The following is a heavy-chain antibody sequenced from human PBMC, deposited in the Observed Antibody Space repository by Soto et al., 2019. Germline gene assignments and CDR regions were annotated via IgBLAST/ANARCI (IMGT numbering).Heavy chain of an antibody. CDR1: GFTFSSYG. CDR2: ISYDGSNK. CDR3: ANSGLHDYVWGSYPRSFDY. V-gene: IGHV3-30*18. D-gene: IGHD3-16*01. Sequence: GGSLRLSCAASGFTFSSYGMHWVRQAPGKGLEWVAAISYDGSNKYYADSVKGRFTISRDNSKNTLYLQMNSLRAEDTAVYYCANSGLHDYVWGSYPRSFDYWGQGTLVTVSS. J-gene: IGHJ4*02.